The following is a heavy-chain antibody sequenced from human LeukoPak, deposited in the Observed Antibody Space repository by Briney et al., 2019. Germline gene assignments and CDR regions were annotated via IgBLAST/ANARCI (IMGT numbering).Heavy chain of an antibody. V-gene: IGHV4-59*01. D-gene: IGHD3-22*01. Sequence: SETLSLTCTVSGGSINSYYWSWIRQPPGKGLEWIGYIYYSGSTNYNPSLKSRVTISVDTSKNQFSLKLSSVTAADTAVYYCARLTGDYYDPDWFDPWGQGTLVTVSS. CDR2: IYYSGST. CDR1: GGSINSYY. J-gene: IGHJ5*02. CDR3: ARLTGDYYDPDWFDP.